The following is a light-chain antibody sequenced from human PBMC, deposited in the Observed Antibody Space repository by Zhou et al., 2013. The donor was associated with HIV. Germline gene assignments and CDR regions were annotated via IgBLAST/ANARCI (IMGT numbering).Light chain of an antibody. V-gene: IGKV1-5*01. CDR2: DTS. Sequence: DIQLTQSPSYLSASVGDRVTITCRANETVGRSLAWYQQKRGKAPKLVIYDTSILDKGVPSRFAGSGSGTEFILTITSLQPDDLGTYFCQQYKSFLLSFGGGTKVDIK. CDR1: ETVGRS. CDR3: QQYKSFLLS. J-gene: IGKJ4*01.